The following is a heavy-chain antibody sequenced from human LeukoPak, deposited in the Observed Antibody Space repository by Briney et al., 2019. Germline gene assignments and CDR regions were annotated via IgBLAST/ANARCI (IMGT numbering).Heavy chain of an antibody. CDR2: INHSGST. Sequence: SETLSLTCAVYGGSFSGYYWSWIRQPPGKGLEWIGEINHSGSTNYNPSLKSRVTISVDTSKNQFSLKLSSVTAADTAVYYCARRGRGVTTYYFDYWGQGTLVTVSS. D-gene: IGHD4-11*01. CDR1: GGSFSGYY. V-gene: IGHV4-34*01. J-gene: IGHJ4*02. CDR3: ARRGRGVTTYYFDY.